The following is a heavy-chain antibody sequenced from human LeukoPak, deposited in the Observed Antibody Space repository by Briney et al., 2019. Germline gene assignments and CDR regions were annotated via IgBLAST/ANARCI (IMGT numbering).Heavy chain of an antibody. D-gene: IGHD1-26*01. V-gene: IGHV4-34*01. J-gene: IGHJ3*02. Sequence: SETLSLTCAVYGGSFSGYYWSWIRQPPGKGLEWIGEISHSGGTNYNPSLKSRVTISLDTSKNHFSLKLSSVTAADTAVYYCARRRRIVGATPGAFDIWGQGTMVTVSS. CDR1: GGSFSGYY. CDR2: ISHSGGT. CDR3: ARRRRIVGATPGAFDI.